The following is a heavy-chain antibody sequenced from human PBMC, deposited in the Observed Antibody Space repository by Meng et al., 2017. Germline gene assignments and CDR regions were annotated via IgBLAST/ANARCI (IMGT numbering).Heavy chain of an antibody. CDR2: ISSSSSYI. CDR1: GFTFSSYS. CDR3: AREGDGVISY. Sequence: GESLKISCAASGFTFSSYSMNWVRQAPGKGLEWVSSISSSSSYIYYADSVKGRFTISRDNAKNSLYLQMNSLRAEDTAVYYCAREGDGVISYWVQGTLVTV. J-gene: IGHJ4*02. D-gene: IGHD5-24*01. V-gene: IGHV3-21*01.